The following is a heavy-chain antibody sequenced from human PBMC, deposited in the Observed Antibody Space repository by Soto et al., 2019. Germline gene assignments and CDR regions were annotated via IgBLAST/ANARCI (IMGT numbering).Heavy chain of an antibody. CDR2: IFSGGGP. CDR1: AESVTSPGNY. CDR3: TLNHWVIGSLNDRDY. J-gene: IGHJ1*01. Sequence: VQLQESGPGLVKPSQTLSLTCSVSAESVTSPGNYWNWIRQRPDTGLGWIGYIFSGGGPFSNPSHPCRVYLSLDTSNTLFSLTLNPAPAADAAVYFCTLNHWVIGSLNDRDYWGQGTLITVSS. D-gene: IGHD1-1*01. V-gene: IGHV4-31*03.